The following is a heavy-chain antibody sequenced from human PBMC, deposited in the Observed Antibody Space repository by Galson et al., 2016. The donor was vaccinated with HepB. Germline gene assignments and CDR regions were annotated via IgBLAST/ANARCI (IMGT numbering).Heavy chain of an antibody. CDR1: GFTFNNYG. CDR3: AKDRSSTERGVYGAFFFDS. Sequence: SLRLSCAASGFTFNNYGMSWVRQAPGKGLEWVSGISGGGISTSFADSVKGRFTISRDTPRNTLYLQMNSLRADDTVVYFCAKDRSSTERGVYGAFFFDSWGQGALVTVSS. D-gene: IGHD3-10*01. CDR2: ISGGGIST. J-gene: IGHJ4*02. V-gene: IGHV3-23*01.